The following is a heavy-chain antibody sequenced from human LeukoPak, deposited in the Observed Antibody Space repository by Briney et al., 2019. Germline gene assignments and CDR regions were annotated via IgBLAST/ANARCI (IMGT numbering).Heavy chain of an antibody. J-gene: IGHJ4*02. D-gene: IGHD1-26*01. CDR3: ARDRRGSSDFDY. V-gene: IGHV4-38-2*02. CDR2: IYHSGST. CDR1: GYSISSGYY. Sequence: SETLSLTCTVSGYSISSGYYWGWIRQPPGKGLEWIGSIYHSGSTNYNPSLKSRVTISVDTSKNQFSLKLSSVTAADTAVYYCARDRRGSSDFDYWGQGTLVTVSS.